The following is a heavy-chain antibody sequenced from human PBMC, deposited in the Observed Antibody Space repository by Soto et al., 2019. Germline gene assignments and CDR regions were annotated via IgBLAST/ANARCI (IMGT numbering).Heavy chain of an antibody. V-gene: IGHV3-23*01. CDR2: ISSSGDGT. D-gene: IGHD3-3*01. Sequence: PGGSLRLSCAASGFTFSTYAMTWVRQAPGKGLEWVAIISSSGDGTYYADSVKGRFTISRDNSRNTLNLQMNSLRAEDTAVYYCAKNGDFWSWGMDVWGQGTTVTVSS. CDR1: GFTFSTYA. CDR3: AKNGDFWSWGMDV. J-gene: IGHJ6*02.